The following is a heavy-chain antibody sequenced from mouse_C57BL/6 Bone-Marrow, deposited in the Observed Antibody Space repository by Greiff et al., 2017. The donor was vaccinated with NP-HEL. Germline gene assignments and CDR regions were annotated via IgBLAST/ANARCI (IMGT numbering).Heavy chain of an antibody. V-gene: IGHV7-3*01. Sequence: DVKLVESGGGLVQPGGSLSLSCAASGFTFTDYYMSWVRQPPGKALEWLGFIRNKANGYTTEYSASVKGRFTISRDNSQSILYLQMNALRAEDSATYYCARYITPWVYYYAMDYWGQGTSVTVSS. D-gene: IGHD4-1*01. CDR1: GFTFTDYY. CDR2: IRNKANGYTT. J-gene: IGHJ4*01. CDR3: ARYITPWVYYYAMDY.